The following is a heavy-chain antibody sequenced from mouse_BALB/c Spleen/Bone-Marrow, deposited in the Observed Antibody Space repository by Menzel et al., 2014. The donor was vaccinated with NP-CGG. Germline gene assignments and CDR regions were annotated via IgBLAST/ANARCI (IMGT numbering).Heavy chain of an antibody. CDR2: ISYSGST. J-gene: IGHJ4*01. V-gene: IGHV3-8*02. CDR1: GDSITSGY. Sequence: EVKLMESGPSLVKPSQTLSLSCSVTGDSITSGYWNWIRKFPGNKLEYMGYISYSGSTYYNPSLQSRITITRDTSNNQYYLQLNSVTTEDTATYYSASYYYGSSYAMDYWGQGTSVTVSS. D-gene: IGHD1-1*01. CDR3: ASYYYGSSYAMDY.